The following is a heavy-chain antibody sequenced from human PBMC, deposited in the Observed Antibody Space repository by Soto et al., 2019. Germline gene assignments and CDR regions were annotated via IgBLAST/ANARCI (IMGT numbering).Heavy chain of an antibody. CDR2: ISSSSSYI. Sequence: EVQLVESGGGLVKPGGSLRLSCAASGFTFSSYSMNRVRQAPGKGLEWVSSISSSSSYIYYADSVKGRFTISRDNAKNSLYLQLNSLRAEDTAVYYCARGLYYYDSSGYYFAWGQGTLVTVSS. J-gene: IGHJ4*02. CDR3: ARGLYYYDSSGYYFA. V-gene: IGHV3-21*01. D-gene: IGHD3-22*01. CDR1: GFTFSSYS.